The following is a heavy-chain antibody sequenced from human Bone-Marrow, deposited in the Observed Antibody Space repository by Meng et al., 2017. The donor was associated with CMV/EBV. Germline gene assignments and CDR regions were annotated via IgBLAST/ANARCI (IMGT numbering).Heavy chain of an antibody. J-gene: IGHJ6*02. CDR2: ISSGSSSR. V-gene: IGHV3-48*04. CDR1: GFTFSSYS. CDR3: ARIPHDYNIAYNYYYYGIDV. D-gene: IGHD5-24*01. Sequence: GESLKISCAASGFTFSSYSMNWVRQAPGKGLEWVSYISSGSSSRYYADSVKGRFTISRDNAKKSLYLQMNSLRAEDTAVYYCARIPHDYNIAYNYYYYGIDVWGQGTTVTVSS.